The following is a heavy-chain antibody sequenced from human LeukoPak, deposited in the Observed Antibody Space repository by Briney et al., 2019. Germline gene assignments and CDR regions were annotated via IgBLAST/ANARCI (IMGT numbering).Heavy chain of an antibody. CDR3: GKDAGSNSWDVPLGY. CDR2: IRYDGNSQ. V-gene: IGHV3-30*02. Sequence: GGSLRLSCAASGFTSSNYGMHWVRQDPGKGREWVAFIRYDGNSQYFADSVKGRFTISRDNSKNTLYLQMHSLRPEDTAVYYCGKDAGSNSWDVPLGYWGQGTLVTVSS. CDR1: GFTSSNYG. J-gene: IGHJ4*02. D-gene: IGHD6-13*01.